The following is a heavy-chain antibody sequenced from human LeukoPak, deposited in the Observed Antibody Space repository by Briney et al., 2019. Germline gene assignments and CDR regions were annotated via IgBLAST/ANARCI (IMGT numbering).Heavy chain of an antibody. CDR3: ARFYDSSGFPYYFDY. V-gene: IGHV4-59*08. CDR2: IYYSGST. CDR1: GGSISSYY. D-gene: IGHD3-22*01. Sequence: SETLSLTCTVSGGSISSYYWSWIRQPPGKGLEWIGYIYYSGSTNYNPSLKSRVTISVDTSKNQFSLKLSSVTAADTAVYYCARFYDSSGFPYYFDYWGQGTLVTVSS. J-gene: IGHJ4*02.